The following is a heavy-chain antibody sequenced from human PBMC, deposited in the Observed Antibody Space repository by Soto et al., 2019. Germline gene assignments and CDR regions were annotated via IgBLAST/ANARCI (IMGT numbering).Heavy chain of an antibody. CDR3: ARLFSGWVDY. V-gene: IGHV4-59*08. CDR2: IYYSGST. D-gene: IGHD6-19*01. J-gene: IGHJ4*02. CDR1: GGSISSYY. Sequence: QVQLQESGPGLVKPSETLSLTCTVSGGSISSYYWSWIRQPPGKGLEWIGYIYYSGSTNYNPSLKSRVTLSVDTSKNQFSLKLSSVTAADTAVYYCARLFSGWVDYWGQGTLVTVSS.